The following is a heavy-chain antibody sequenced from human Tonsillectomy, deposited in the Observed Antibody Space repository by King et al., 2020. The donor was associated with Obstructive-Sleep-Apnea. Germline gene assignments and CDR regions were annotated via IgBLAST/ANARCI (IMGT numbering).Heavy chain of an antibody. CDR3: TRSYGSGSYYQFDP. J-gene: IGHJ5*02. CDR1: GFTFGDYA. V-gene: IGHV3-49*03. D-gene: IGHD3-10*01. Sequence: VQLVESGGGLVQPGRSLRLSCTASGFTFGDYAMSWFRQAPGKGLEWGGFIRSKAYGGTTEYAASVKGRFTISRDDSKSIAYLQMNSLKTEDTARYYCTRSYGSGSYYQFDPWGQGTLVTVSS. CDR2: IRSKAYGGTT.